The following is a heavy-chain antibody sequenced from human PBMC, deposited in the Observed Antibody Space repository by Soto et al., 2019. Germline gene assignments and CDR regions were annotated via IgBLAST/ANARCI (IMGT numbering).Heavy chain of an antibody. CDR2: ISGSGGST. V-gene: IGHV3-23*01. D-gene: IGHD1-1*01. CDR1: GFTFSSYA. Sequence: GGSLRLSCAASGFTFSSYAMSWVRQAPGKGLEWVSAISGSGGSTYYADSVKGRFTISRDNSKNTLYLQMNSLRAEDTAVYYCAKPVQLELNYYYYMDVWGKGTTVTAP. CDR3: AKPVQLELNYYYYMDV. J-gene: IGHJ6*03.